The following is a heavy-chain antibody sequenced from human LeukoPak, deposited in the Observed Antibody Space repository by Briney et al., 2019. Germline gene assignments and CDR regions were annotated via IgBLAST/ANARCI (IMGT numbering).Heavy chain of an antibody. V-gene: IGHV3-21*04. Sequence: GGSLRLSCAASGFTFSSYSMNWVRQAPGKGLEWVSSISSSSSYIYYADSVKDRFTISRDNSKNTLYLQMNSLRAEDTAVYYCAKDSAIFGVVIIPLDYWGQGTLVTVSS. CDR1: GFTFSSYS. D-gene: IGHD3-3*01. J-gene: IGHJ4*02. CDR2: ISSSSSYI. CDR3: AKDSAIFGVVIIPLDY.